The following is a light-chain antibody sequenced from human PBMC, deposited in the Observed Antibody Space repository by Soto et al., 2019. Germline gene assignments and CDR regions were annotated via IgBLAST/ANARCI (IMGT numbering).Light chain of an antibody. CDR2: DAS. CDR3: QQSYKTPLT. Sequence: DIQMTQSQSSLSASVGDRVTITCRASQSISNYLNWYQQKPGKATNLLVYDASSLKSGVPSRFSGSGAATDFPLIISILQPEDFASYYSQQSYKTPLTFGGGTKVEI. CDR1: QSISNY. J-gene: IGKJ4*01. V-gene: IGKV1-39*01.